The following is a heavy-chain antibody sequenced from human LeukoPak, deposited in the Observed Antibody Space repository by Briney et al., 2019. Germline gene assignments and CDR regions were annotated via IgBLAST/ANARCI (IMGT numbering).Heavy chain of an antibody. CDR3: ASVTGHVGKVKGVLSSTYYYYYGMDV. D-gene: IGHD4-23*01. CDR1: GGTFSSYA. J-gene: IGHJ6*02. V-gene: IGHV1-69*04. Sequence: ASVKVSCKASGGTFSSYAISWVRQAPGQGLEWMGRIIPILGIANYAQKFQGRVTITADKSTSTAYMELSSLRSEDTAVYYCASVTGHVGKVKGVLSSTYYYYYGMDVWGQGTTVTVSS. CDR2: IIPILGIA.